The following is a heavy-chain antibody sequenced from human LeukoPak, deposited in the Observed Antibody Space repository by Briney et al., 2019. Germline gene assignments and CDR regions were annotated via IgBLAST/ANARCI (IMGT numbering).Heavy chain of an antibody. V-gene: IGHV3-21*01. J-gene: IGHJ4*02. CDR1: GFTFSSYS. Sequence: GGSLGLSCAASGFTFSSYSMNWVRQAPGKGLEWVSSISSSSSYIYYADSVKGRFTISRDNAKNSLYLQMNSLRAEDTAVYYCARDSMVRGVMSYWGQGTLVTVSS. CDR3: ARDSMVRGVMSY. D-gene: IGHD3-10*01. CDR2: ISSSSSYI.